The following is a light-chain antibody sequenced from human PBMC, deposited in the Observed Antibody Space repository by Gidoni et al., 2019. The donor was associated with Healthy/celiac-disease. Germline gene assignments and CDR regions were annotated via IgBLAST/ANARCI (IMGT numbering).Light chain of an antibody. CDR1: QDISNY. V-gene: IGKV1-33*01. CDR2: DAS. CDR3: QQYDNLPIT. Sequence: DIQMTQSPSSLSASVGDRVTITCPASQDISNYLNWYQQKPGKAPKLLIYDASNLETGVPSRCSGSGSGTDFTFTSSSLQPEDIATYYCQQYDNLPITFGQGTRLEIK. J-gene: IGKJ5*01.